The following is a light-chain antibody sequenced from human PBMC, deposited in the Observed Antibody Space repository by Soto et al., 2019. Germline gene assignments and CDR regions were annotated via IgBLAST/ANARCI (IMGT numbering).Light chain of an antibody. J-gene: IGKJ5*01. CDR3: QQYNNWPAIP. Sequence: EIVMSQAPVTMSVSPGERATLSCTASQSVNNNVAWYQQKPGHTPRLLIYSASIGATGTPARFSGSGSGTEFALTISSLQSEDFAVYYCQQYNNWPAIPIGQGTRLEIK. CDR1: QSVNNN. V-gene: IGKV3-15*01. CDR2: SAS.